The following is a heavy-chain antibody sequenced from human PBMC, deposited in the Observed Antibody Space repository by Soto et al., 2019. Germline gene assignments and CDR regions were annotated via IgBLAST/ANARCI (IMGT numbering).Heavy chain of an antibody. D-gene: IGHD3-3*01. CDR3: ARVDVLRFLERLI. Sequence: GGSLRLSCAASGFTFSSYAMHWVRQAPGKGLEWVAVISYDGSNKYYADSVKGRFTISRDNSKNTLYLQMNSLRSDDTAVYYCARVDVLRFLERLIWGQGTLVTVSS. CDR2: ISYDGSNK. CDR1: GFTFSSYA. J-gene: IGHJ4*02. V-gene: IGHV3-30-3*01.